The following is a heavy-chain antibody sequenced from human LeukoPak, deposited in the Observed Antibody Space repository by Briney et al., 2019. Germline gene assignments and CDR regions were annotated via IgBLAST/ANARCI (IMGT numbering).Heavy chain of an antibody. J-gene: IGHJ6*02. Sequence: SETLSLTCTVSGGSVFSGSHYWRWIRQPPGKGLEWIGYISHTGSTNYNPSLKSRVTMLIDTSKNQFSLKLSSVTAADTAMYYCARVEYQLLGRYYYYGLDVWGQGTTVTVSS. V-gene: IGHV4-61*01. CDR3: ARVEYQLLGRYYYYGLDV. D-gene: IGHD2-2*01. CDR1: GGSVFSGSHY. CDR2: ISHTGST.